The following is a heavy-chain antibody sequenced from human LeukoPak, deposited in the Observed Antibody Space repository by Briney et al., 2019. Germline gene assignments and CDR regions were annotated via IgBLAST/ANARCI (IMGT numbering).Heavy chain of an antibody. J-gene: IGHJ3*02. Sequence: ASVKVSCKASGYTFTGYYMHWVRQAPGQGLEWMGWINPNSGGTNYAQKFQGRVTMTRDTSISTAYMELSRLRSDDTAVYYCARIYSSSWYKDAFDIWGQGTMVTVSS. CDR3: ARIYSSSWYKDAFDI. V-gene: IGHV1-2*02. CDR1: GYTFTGYY. CDR2: INPNSGGT. D-gene: IGHD6-13*01.